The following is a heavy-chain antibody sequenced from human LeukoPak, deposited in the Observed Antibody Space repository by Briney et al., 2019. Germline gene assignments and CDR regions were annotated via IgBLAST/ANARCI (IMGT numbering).Heavy chain of an antibody. J-gene: IGHJ6*02. Sequence: GGSLRLSCAASGFTFSSYEMNWVRQAPGKGLEWVSHITTGGSTIYYADSVRGRFTISRDNAKNLLYLQLDSLRAEDTALYYCARSRYYFYGMDVWGQGTTVTVSS. V-gene: IGHV3-48*03. CDR1: GFTFSSYE. CDR3: ARSRYYFYGMDV. CDR2: ITTGGSTI. D-gene: IGHD6-25*01.